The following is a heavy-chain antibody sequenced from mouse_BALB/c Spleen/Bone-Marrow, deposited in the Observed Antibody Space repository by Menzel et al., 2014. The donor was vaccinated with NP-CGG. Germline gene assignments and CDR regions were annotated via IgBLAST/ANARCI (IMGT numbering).Heavy chain of an antibody. CDR3: ARDYGSRHYFDY. CDR2: IWTGGTT. D-gene: IGHD1-1*01. V-gene: IGHV2-9*02. Sequence: VQLQQSGPGLVAPSQSLSITCTVSGFSLTSYGVHWVRQPPGKGLEWLGVIWTGGTTNYDSALMSRLSISKDNSESQXXLKXKSLQTDDTAIYYSARDYGSRHYFDYWGQGTTLTVSS. CDR1: GFSLTSYG. J-gene: IGHJ2*01.